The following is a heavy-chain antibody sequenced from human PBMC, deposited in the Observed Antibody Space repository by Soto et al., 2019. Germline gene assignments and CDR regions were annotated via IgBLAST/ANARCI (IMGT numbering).Heavy chain of an antibody. D-gene: IGHD4-17*01. CDR1: GYTLSNNYG. V-gene: IGHV1-18*01. J-gene: IGHJ4*02. CDR3: ARDRQNYGSLES. CDR2: INSYNGVT. Sequence: QVQLVQSGAEVKNPGASVKVSCRASGYTLSNNYGISWVLQAPGQGLELMGGINSYNGVTNNARKLQVRVTLTTDASTTTAYMELRSLRSDYTAIYYCARDRQNYGSLESWGKGTLVTVSS.